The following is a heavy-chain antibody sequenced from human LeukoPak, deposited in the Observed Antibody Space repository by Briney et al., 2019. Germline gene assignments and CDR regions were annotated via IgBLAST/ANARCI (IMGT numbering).Heavy chain of an antibody. D-gene: IGHD4-17*01. Sequence: SETLSLTCSVSGGSISSYYWSWIRQPPGKGLEWIGYIYYSGSTYYNPSLKSRVTISVDTSKNQFSLKLSSVTAAYTAVYYCAREETTVTHNWFDPWGQGTLVTVSS. CDR2: IYYSGST. CDR1: GGSISSYY. CDR3: AREETTVTHNWFDP. J-gene: IGHJ5*02. V-gene: IGHV4-59*12.